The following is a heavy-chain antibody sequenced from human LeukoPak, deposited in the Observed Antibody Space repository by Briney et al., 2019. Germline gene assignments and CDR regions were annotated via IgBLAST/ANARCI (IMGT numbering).Heavy chain of an antibody. CDR2: INHSGST. D-gene: IGHD6-6*01. CDR1: GGSFSGYY. CDR3: ARGPFKSHSSSSYYYYYYMDV. V-gene: IGHV4-34*01. Sequence: SETLSLTCAVYGGSFSGYYWSWIRQPPGKGLEWIGEINHSGSTNYNPSLKSRVTISVDTSKNQFSLKLSSVTAADTAVYYCARGPFKSHSSSSYYYYYYMDVWGKGTTVTVSS. J-gene: IGHJ6*03.